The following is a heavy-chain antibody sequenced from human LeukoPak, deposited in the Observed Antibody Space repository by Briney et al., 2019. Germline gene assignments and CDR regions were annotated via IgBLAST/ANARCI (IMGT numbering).Heavy chain of an antibody. J-gene: IGHJ3*02. CDR2: IIPIFGTA. D-gene: IGHD3-10*01. Sequence: SVKVSCKASGVTFSSYAISWVRQAPGQGLEWMGGIIPIFGTANYAQKFQGRVTITADESTSTAYMELSSLRSEDTAVYYCARGAPLKRIIMVRGDANVFDIWGQGTMVTVSP. CDR1: GVTFSSYA. V-gene: IGHV1-69*13. CDR3: ARGAPLKRIIMVRGDANVFDI.